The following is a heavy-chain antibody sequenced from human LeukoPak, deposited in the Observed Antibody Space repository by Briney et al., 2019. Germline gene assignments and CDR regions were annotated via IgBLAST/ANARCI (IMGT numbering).Heavy chain of an antibody. V-gene: IGHV4-39*07. Sequence: SETLSLTCSVSGDSISSSGYYWDWIRQPPGKGLEWIGSIHHSGNTNYNPSLKSRVTISADMSKNQFSLKVNSVTTADAAVYYCARHQTIYGGNRRTAGGFDYWGQGTLVTVSS. D-gene: IGHD4-23*01. CDR3: ARHQTIYGGNRRTAGGFDY. CDR2: IHHSGNT. CDR1: GDSISSSGYY. J-gene: IGHJ4*02.